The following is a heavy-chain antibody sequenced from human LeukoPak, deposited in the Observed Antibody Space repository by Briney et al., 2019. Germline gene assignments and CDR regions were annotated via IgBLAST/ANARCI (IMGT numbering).Heavy chain of an antibody. Sequence: PSETLSLTCTVSGGSISSSCYYWGWIRQPPGKGLEWIGSIYYSGSTYYNPSLKSRVTISVDTSKNQFSLKLSSVTAADTAVYYCARDGRITIFGVVIGSNWFDPWGQGTLVTVSS. CDR1: GGSISSSCYY. D-gene: IGHD3-3*01. V-gene: IGHV4-39*07. J-gene: IGHJ5*02. CDR3: ARDGRITIFGVVIGSNWFDP. CDR2: IYYSGST.